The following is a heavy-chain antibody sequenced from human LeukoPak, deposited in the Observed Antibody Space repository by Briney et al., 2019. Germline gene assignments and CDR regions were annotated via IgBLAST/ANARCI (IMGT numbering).Heavy chain of an antibody. CDR1: GGSIINHY. J-gene: IGHJ5*02. Sequence: SETLSLTCTVSGGSIINHYWSWLRQPARQGLDWIGRIYSSGSANYSPPLTSRVSMSIDTSNNHFSLNLTSVTAADTALYFCARDVRYASGWSTPESWGQGTLVTVSS. V-gene: IGHV4-4*07. D-gene: IGHD6-19*01. CDR2: IYSSGSA. CDR3: ARDVRYASGWSTPES.